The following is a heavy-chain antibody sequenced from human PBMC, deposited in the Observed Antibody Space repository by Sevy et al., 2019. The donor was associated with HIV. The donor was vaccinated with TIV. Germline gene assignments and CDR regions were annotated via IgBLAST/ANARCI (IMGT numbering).Heavy chain of an antibody. V-gene: IGHV3-7*03. J-gene: IGHJ6*02. D-gene: IGHD1-26*01. Sequence: GESLRLSCAGSGFTFSNFWMTWVRQGPGKGLEWVANIKKDGSEKYYMDSVKGRFTISRDNAKNSLYLQMNSLRAEDTAVYYCARDCNSASCLWGLDVWGQGTTVTVSS. CDR2: IKKDGSEK. CDR3: ARDCNSASCLWGLDV. CDR1: GFTFSNFW.